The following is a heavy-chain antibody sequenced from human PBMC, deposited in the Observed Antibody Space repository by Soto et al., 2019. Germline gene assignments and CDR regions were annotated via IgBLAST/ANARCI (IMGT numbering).Heavy chain of an antibody. V-gene: IGHV1-8*01. CDR2: MNPNSGNT. D-gene: IGHD2-2*02. J-gene: IGHJ5*02. CDR1: GYTFTSYD. Sequence: GASVKVSCKASGYTFTSYDINWVRQATGQGLEWMGWMNPNSGNTGYAQKFQGRVTMTRNTSISTAYMELSSLRSEDTAVYYCARTTLYCISTTCYRSNWFDPWGQGTLVTAPQ. CDR3: ARTTLYCISTTCYRSNWFDP.